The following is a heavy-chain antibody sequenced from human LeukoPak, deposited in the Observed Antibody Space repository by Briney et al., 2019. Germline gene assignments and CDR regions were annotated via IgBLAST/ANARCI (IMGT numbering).Heavy chain of an antibody. J-gene: IGHJ4*02. CDR3: AREEDGRYAYGL. CDR2: ISGSGNYI. D-gene: IGHD5-18*01. V-gene: IGHV3-21*01. CDR1: GFAFNNYA. Sequence: GESLRLSCAASGFAFNNYAMHWVRLAPRRGLEWVSSISGSGNYIYYADSVKGRFTISRDIAKNSLYLQMNSLRAEDTAVYYCAREEDGRYAYGLWGQGTLVTVSS.